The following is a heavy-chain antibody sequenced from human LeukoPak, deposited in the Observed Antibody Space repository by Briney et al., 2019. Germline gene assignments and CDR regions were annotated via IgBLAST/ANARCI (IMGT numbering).Heavy chain of an antibody. J-gene: IGHJ6*02. CDR2: IRSKAYGGTA. Sequence: GGSLRLSCTASGFIFSDYAMNWFRQAPGKGLEWVGFIRSKAYGGTAEYAASVKGRFTISRDESKTIAHLQMNSLKTEDTAVYYCTGGQEGNYYYFGMDVWGQGTTVTVSS. CDR3: TGGQEGNYYYFGMDV. CDR1: GFIFSDYA. V-gene: IGHV3-49*03. D-gene: IGHD3-10*01.